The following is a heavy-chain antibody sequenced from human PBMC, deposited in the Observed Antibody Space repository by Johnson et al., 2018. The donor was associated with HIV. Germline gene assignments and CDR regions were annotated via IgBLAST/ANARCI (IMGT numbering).Heavy chain of an antibody. D-gene: IGHD1-26*01. CDR1: GFTVGTKY. J-gene: IGHJ3*02. Sequence: QMLLVESGGGLVQPGGSLRLSCVASGFTVGTKYMSWIRQAPGKGLEWVAVISYDGSNKYYADSVKGRFTISRDNSKNTLYLQMNSLRAEDTAVYYCAREGGALDAFDIWGQGTMVTVSS. CDR2: ISYDGSNK. CDR3: AREGGALDAFDI. V-gene: IGHV3-30-3*01.